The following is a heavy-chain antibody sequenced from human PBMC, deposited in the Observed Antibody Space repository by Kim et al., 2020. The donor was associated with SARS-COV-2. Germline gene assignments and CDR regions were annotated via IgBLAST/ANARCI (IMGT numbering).Heavy chain of an antibody. Sequence: SETLSLTCTVSGASITSGGYYWNWIRQQPGKGLEWIGSIYYGGNTHYIPSLKSRLTISVDTSKNHFSLNLNSATAADTVVYYCARDDSLGGFDYWGQGILVTVSA. CDR2: IYYGGNT. CDR1: GASITSGGYY. J-gene: IGHJ4*02. CDR3: ARDDSLGGFDY. D-gene: IGHD7-27*01. V-gene: IGHV4-31*03.